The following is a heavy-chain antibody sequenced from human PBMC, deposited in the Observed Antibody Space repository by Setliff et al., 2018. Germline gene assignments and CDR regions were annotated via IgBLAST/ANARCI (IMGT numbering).Heavy chain of an antibody. CDR2: ISAYNGNT. Sequence: GASVKVSCKASGGTFSRYAINWVRQAPGQGLEWMGWISAYNGNTNYAQKLQGRVTMTTDTSTSTAYMELRSLRSDDTAVYYCARGYSSSWQSRMGFDPWGQGTLVTVSS. CDR3: ARGYSSSWQSRMGFDP. V-gene: IGHV1-18*01. D-gene: IGHD6-13*01. CDR1: GGTFSRYA. J-gene: IGHJ5*02.